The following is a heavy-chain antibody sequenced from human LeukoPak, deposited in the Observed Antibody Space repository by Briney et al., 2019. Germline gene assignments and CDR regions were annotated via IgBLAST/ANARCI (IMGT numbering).Heavy chain of an antibody. V-gene: IGHV4-39*07. CDR3: ARGRRYSSGWSFFDY. J-gene: IGHJ4*02. CDR2: IHPSGRL. D-gene: IGHD6-19*01. Sequence: SETLSLTCTVSGASFSSGDQYWNWIRQSPGKGLEWIGSIHPSGRLYNNPSLESRVTISVDTSKNQFSLKLSSVTAADTAVYYCARGRRYSSGWSFFDYWGQGTLVTVSS. CDR1: GASFSSGDQY.